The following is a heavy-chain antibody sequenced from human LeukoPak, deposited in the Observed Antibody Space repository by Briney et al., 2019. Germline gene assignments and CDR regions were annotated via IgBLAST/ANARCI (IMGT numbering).Heavy chain of an antibody. J-gene: IGHJ4*02. Sequence: PSQTLSLTCIVSGGSISSGSYYWSWIRQPAGKGLEWIGRIYTSGSTNYKPSLKSRVTISVDTYKNQFSLKLSSVTAADTAVYYCAREGSMYYYDSSGYLGYWGQGTLVTVSS. CDR3: AREGSMYYYDSSGYLGY. CDR2: IYTSGST. V-gene: IGHV4-61*02. CDR1: GGSISSGSYY. D-gene: IGHD3-22*01.